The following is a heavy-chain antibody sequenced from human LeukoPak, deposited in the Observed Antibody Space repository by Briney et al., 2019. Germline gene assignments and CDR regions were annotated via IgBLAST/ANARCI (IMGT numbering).Heavy chain of an antibody. V-gene: IGHV3-74*01. D-gene: IGHD3-9*01. CDR2: INSDGSST. CDR3: ARGNYDVLTGLDY. J-gene: IGHJ4*02. CDR1: GFTFSSYW. Sequence: GGSLRLSCAASGFTFSSYWMHWVRQAPGKGLVWVSRINSDGSSTGYADSVKGRFTISRDNSKNTLYLQMNSLRAEDTAVYYCARGNYDVLTGLDYWGQGTLVTVSS.